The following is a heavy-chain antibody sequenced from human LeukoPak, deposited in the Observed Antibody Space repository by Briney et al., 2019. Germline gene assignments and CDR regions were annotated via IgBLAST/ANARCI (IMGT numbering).Heavy chain of an antibody. CDR2: INPSGGST. CDR1: GCTFTSYY. D-gene: IGHD2-2*01. V-gene: IGHV1-46*01. J-gene: IGHJ4*02. Sequence: VASVKVSCKASGCTFTSYYMHWVRQAPGQGLEWMGIINPSGGSTSYAQKFQGRVTMTRDTSTSTVYMELSSLRSEDTAVYYCARDRYCSSTSCLYYFDYWGQGTLVTVSS. CDR3: ARDRYCSSTSCLYYFDY.